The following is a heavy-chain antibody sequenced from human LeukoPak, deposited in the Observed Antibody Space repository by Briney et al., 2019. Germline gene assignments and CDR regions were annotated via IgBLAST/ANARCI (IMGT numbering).Heavy chain of an antibody. Sequence: GGSLRLSCAASGFTFSSYWMHWVRQAPGKGLEWVSGISWNSGSIGYADSVKGRFTISRDNAKNSLYLQMNSLRAEDTALYYCAKGALLLGWDKTYFDYWGQGTLVTVSS. CDR1: GFTFSSYW. V-gene: IGHV3-9*01. CDR2: ISWNSGSI. D-gene: IGHD6-19*01. J-gene: IGHJ4*02. CDR3: AKGALLLGWDKTYFDY.